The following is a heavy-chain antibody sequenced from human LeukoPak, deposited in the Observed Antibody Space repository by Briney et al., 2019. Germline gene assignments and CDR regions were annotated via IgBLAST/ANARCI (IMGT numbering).Heavy chain of an antibody. CDR1: GFTFSSYG. J-gene: IGHJ4*02. CDR3: ARDWAGDY. Sequence: GGSLRLSCAASGFTFSSYGMHWVRQAPGKGLEWVSIIYSGGSTYYADSVKGRFTISRDNSKNTLYLQMNSLRAEDTGVYYCARDWAGDYWGQGTLVTVSS. CDR2: IYSGGST. V-gene: IGHV3-66*01. D-gene: IGHD6-19*01.